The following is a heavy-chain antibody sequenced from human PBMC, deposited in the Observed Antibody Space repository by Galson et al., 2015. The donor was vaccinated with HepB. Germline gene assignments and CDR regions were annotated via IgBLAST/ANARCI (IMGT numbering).Heavy chain of an antibody. CDR3: ARILIGSSGYLDESAFDI. J-gene: IGHJ3*02. CDR2: ISSSGSTI. D-gene: IGHD3-22*01. CDR1: GFTFSDYY. Sequence: SLRLSCAASGFTFSDYYMSWIRQAPGKGLEWVSYISSSGSTIYYADSVKGRFTISRDNAKNSLYLQMNSLRAEDTAVYYCARILIGSSGYLDESAFDIWGQGTMVTVSS. V-gene: IGHV3-11*01.